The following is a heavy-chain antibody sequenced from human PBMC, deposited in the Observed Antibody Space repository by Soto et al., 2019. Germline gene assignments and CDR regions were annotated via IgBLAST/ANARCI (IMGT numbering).Heavy chain of an antibody. CDR3: AHRSDYGETSLYFDY. Sequence: QITLKESGPALVKPTQTLTLTCTFSGFSLSTSGVGVGWIRQPPGKALEWLALIYWDDDKRYSPSLKSRLTITKDTSKNQVVLTMTNMDPVDTATYYCAHRSDYGETSLYFDYWGQGTLVTVSS. D-gene: IGHD4-17*01. CDR2: IYWDDDK. J-gene: IGHJ4*02. CDR1: GFSLSTSGVG. V-gene: IGHV2-5*02.